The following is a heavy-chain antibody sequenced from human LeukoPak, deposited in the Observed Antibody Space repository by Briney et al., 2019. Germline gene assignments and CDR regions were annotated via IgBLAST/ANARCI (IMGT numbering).Heavy chain of an antibody. D-gene: IGHD1-26*01. CDR3: AREGGATRSFDY. CDR2: IYYSGST. Sequence: SETLSLTCTVSGGSISSSSYYWGWIRQPPGKGLEWIGSIYYSGSTYYNPSLKSRVTISVDTSKNQFSLKLSSVTAADTAVYYCAREGGATRSFDYWGQGTLVTVSS. V-gene: IGHV4-39*07. CDR1: GGSISSSSYY. J-gene: IGHJ4*02.